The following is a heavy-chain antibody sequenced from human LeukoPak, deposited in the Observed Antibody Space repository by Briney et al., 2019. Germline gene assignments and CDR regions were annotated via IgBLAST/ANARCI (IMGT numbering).Heavy chain of an antibody. CDR1: RFTVSTNY. V-gene: IGHV3-66*01. Sequence: GGSLRLSCAASRFTVSTNYMSWVRQAPGKGLEWVSLIDSGGFTYYTDSVKGRFTISRDNSKNTLYLQMNSLRAEDTAVYFCANTYYYDGSGYYYLGWFDPWGQGTLVTVSS. CDR2: IDSGGFT. CDR3: ANTYYYDGSGYYYLGWFDP. J-gene: IGHJ5*02. D-gene: IGHD3-22*01.